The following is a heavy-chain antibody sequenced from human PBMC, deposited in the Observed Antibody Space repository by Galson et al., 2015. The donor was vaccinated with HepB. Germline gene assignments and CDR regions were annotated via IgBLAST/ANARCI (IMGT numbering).Heavy chain of an antibody. CDR2: ISAYNGDT. D-gene: IGHD2-2*01. V-gene: IGHV1-18*04. CDR1: GYTFTSYG. J-gene: IGHJ5*02. Sequence: SVKVSCKASGYTFTSYGISWVRQAPGQGLEWMGWISAYNGDTKYAQNVQGRVTMTTDTSTSKAYMALRSLRSDDTAVYYCARDWTCITTSCYSPQPANWFDPWGQGTLVTVSS. CDR3: ARDWTCITTSCYSPQPANWFDP.